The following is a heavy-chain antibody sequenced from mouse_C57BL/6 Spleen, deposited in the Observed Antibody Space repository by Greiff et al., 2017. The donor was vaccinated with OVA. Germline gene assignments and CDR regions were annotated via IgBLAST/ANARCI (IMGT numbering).Heavy chain of an antibody. D-gene: IGHD4-1*01. CDR3: ARRGNWADYYAMDY. CDR1: GFTFSSYG. V-gene: IGHV5-6*02. J-gene: IGHJ4*01. Sequence: EVKLVESGGDLVKPGGSLKLSCAASGFTFSSYGMSWVRQTPDKRLEWVATISSGGSYNYYPDSVKGRFTISRDNAKNTLYLQMSSLKSEDTAMYYCARRGNWADYYAMDYWGQGTSVTVSS. CDR2: ISSGGSYN.